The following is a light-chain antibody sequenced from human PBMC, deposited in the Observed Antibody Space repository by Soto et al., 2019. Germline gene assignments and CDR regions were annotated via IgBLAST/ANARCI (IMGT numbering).Light chain of an antibody. V-gene: IGKV3-15*01. Sequence: EIVMTQSPGTLSVSPGEGATLFCRASQSVRTKLAWYQQRDGQAPRLLMYGASTRATGIPDRFSGSGSGTEFTLTISSLHAEDFAVYYCQQYNSWPPITFGQGTRLEIK. CDR3: QQYNSWPPIT. CDR2: GAS. CDR1: QSVRTK. J-gene: IGKJ5*01.